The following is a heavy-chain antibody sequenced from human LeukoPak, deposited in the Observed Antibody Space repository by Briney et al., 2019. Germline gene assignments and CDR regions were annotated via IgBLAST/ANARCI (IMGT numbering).Heavy chain of an antibody. D-gene: IGHD3-16*01. CDR1: AGTFRGYY. CDR2: INHSGTT. CDR3: ARGVFVINIHGGAVGTFFDS. J-gene: IGHJ4*02. Sequence: SEILYLTCAVSAGTFRGYYCTWTRQPPGKRPELNGAINHSGTTNYNPSLNSRVTMSVDTSKDQLSLKLTSVTAADTAVYYCARGVFVINIHGGAVGTFFDSWGQGSLVTVSS. V-gene: IGHV4-34*01.